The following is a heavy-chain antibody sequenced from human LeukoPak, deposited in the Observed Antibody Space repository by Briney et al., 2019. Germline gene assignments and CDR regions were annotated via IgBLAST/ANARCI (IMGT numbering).Heavy chain of an antibody. D-gene: IGHD4-23*01. CDR1: GGSISSYY. CDR3: ARDSPFGNCDY. CDR2: IYYSGST. J-gene: IGHJ4*02. V-gene: IGHV4-59*01. Sequence: SETLSLTCTVSGGSISSYYWSWIRQPPGKGLEWIGYIYYSGSTNYNPPLKSRVTMSVDTSKNHFSLKLSSVTAADTAVYYCARDSPFGNCDYWGQGALVTVSS.